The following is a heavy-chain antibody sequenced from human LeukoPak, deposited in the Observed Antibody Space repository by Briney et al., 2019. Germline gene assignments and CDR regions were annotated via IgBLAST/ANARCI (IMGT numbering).Heavy chain of an antibody. D-gene: IGHD2-15*01. CDR2: INPNSGGT. V-gene: IGHV1-2*02. CDR3: ARGAYIGYCSGGSCYNYYYYMDV. Sequence: ASVKVSCKASGYTFTGYYMHWVRQAPGQGLEWMGWINPNSGGTNCAQKFQGRVTMTRDTSISTAYMELSRLRSDDTAVYYCARGAYIGYCSGGSCYNYYYYMDVWGKGTTVTISS. CDR1: GYTFTGYY. J-gene: IGHJ6*03.